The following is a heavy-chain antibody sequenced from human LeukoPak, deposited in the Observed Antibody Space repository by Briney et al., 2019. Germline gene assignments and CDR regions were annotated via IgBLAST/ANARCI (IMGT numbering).Heavy chain of an antibody. D-gene: IGHD4/OR15-4a*01. Sequence: GGSLRLSCAASQFTFSNYVMHWVRQPPGKWLEWVAVIAHGGNNKFYSDSVKGRFAISRDNSKNTLYLQMSSLSAEDTAVYFCAKDGAANSYWYLDLWGRGTLVTVSS. CDR3: AKDGAANSYWYLDL. J-gene: IGHJ2*01. V-gene: IGHV3-30*09. CDR1: QFTFSNYV. CDR2: IAHGGNNK.